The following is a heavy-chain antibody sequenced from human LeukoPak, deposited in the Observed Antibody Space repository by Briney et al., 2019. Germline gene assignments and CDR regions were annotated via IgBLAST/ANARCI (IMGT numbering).Heavy chain of an antibody. Sequence: SETLSLTCTVSGGSISSGDYYWSWIRQPPGKGLEWIGYIYYSGSTYYNPSLKSRVTISVDTSKNQFSLKLSSVTASDTAVYYCARLYYYDSSGLDYWGQGTLVTVSS. CDR1: GGSISSGDYY. J-gene: IGHJ4*02. V-gene: IGHV4-30-4*08. CDR2: IYYSGST. D-gene: IGHD3-22*01. CDR3: ARLYYYDSSGLDY.